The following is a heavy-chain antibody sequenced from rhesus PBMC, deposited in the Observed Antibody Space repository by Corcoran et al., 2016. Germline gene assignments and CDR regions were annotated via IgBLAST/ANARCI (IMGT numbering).Heavy chain of an antibody. CDR1: GGSISSGYD. J-gene: IGHJ4*01. Sequence: QVQLQESGPGVVKPSETLSLTCAVSGGSISSGYDWSWIRQPPGKGLEWIGYIYCSSGSTNYDPSPNDRVTISKDAAKNQFFLKLSSVTAADTAVYYCASDRNSGSWTDYFDYWGQGVLVTVSS. CDR3: ASDRNSGSWTDYFDY. V-gene: IGHV4-76*01. CDR2: IYCSSGST. D-gene: IGHD6-25*01.